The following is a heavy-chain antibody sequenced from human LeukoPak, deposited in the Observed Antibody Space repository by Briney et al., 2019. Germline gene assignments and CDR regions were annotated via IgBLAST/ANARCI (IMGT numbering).Heavy chain of an antibody. D-gene: IGHD6-13*01. Sequence: ASVKVSCKTSGYTFTNYGISWVRQAPGLGLEWMGWISAYNGNTNYAQKVQGRVTMTTDTSTSTAYMQLRSLRFDDTAVYYCARDQSVRLLQTSSTYFKHVFAIWGQGSMVTVSS. CDR3: ARDQSVRLLQTSSTYFKHVFAI. CDR2: ISAYNGNT. J-gene: IGHJ3*02. V-gene: IGHV1-18*01. CDR1: GYTFTNYG.